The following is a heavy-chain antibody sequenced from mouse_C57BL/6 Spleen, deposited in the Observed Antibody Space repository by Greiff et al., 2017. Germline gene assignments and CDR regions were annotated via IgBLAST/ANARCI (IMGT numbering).Heavy chain of an antibody. J-gene: IGHJ2*01. V-gene: IGHV14-4*01. Sequence: EVQLQQSGAELVRPGASVKLSCTASGFNIKDAYMHWVKQRPDQGLEWIGWIDPENGDTEYASKFQGKATITADTSSNTAYLQLSSLTSEDTAVYYCTGTTGVGGVFDYWGQGTTLTVSS. D-gene: IGHD1-1*01. CDR2: IDPENGDT. CDR3: TGTTGVGGVFDY. CDR1: GFNIKDAY.